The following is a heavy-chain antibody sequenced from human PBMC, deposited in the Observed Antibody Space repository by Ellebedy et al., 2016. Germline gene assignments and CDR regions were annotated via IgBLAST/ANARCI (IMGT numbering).Heavy chain of an antibody. CDR2: ISWNGGNI. V-gene: IGHV3-9*01. D-gene: IGHD5-24*01. Sequence: GGSLGLSXAASGFNFADYAMHWVRQVSGKGLERVSSISWNGGNIEYADSVRGRFTISRDNAKKFLYLQMNSLRQEDSALYYCVKSRDGYISHFDNWGQGTLVTVSS. CDR1: GFNFADYA. CDR3: VKSRDGYISHFDN. J-gene: IGHJ4*02.